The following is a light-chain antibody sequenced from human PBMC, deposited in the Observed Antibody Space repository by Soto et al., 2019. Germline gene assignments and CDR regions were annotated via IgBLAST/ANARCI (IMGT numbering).Light chain of an antibody. V-gene: IGLV2-14*01. CDR2: DVS. J-gene: IGLJ2*01. Sequence: QSALTQPASVSGSPGQSITISCTGTSSDVGGYNYVSWYQQHPGKAPKLMIYDVSNRPSGVSNRFSGSKSGNTASLTTSGLQAEDEADYYCSSYTTSGSLVFGGGTKLTVL. CDR3: SSYTTSGSLV. CDR1: SSDVGGYNY.